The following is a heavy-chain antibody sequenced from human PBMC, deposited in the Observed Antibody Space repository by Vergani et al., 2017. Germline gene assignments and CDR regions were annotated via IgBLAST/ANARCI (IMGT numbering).Heavy chain of an antibody. CDR3: AKDLLPSQYSGSLGAFDI. Sequence: QVQLVESGGGLVKPGGSLRLSCAASGFTFSDYYMSWIRQAPGKGLEWVSYISSSSSYTNYADSVKGRFTISRDNAKNSLYLQMNSLRAEDTAVYYCAKDLLPSQYSGSLGAFDIWGQGTMVTVSS. J-gene: IGHJ3*02. V-gene: IGHV3-11*05. D-gene: IGHD1-26*01. CDR2: ISSSSSYT. CDR1: GFTFSDYY.